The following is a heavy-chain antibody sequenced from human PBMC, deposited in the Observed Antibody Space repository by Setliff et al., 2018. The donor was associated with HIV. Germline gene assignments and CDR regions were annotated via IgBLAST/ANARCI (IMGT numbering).Heavy chain of an antibody. CDR1: GFTFSNFA. D-gene: IGHD2-21*01. V-gene: IGHV3-64*03. Sequence: GGSLRLSCSASGFTFSNFAMHWFRQAPGKGLEYVSVISHNGHNTYYVDSLKGRFTISRDNSRNTVYLQMSGLRPDDTAMYYCARGPGDESDSFYPDSWFDPWGQGTLVTVSS. J-gene: IGHJ5*02. CDR3: ARGPGDESDSFYPDSWFDP. CDR2: ISHNGHNT.